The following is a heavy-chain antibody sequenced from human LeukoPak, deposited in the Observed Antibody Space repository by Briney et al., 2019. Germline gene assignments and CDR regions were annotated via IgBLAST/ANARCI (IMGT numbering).Heavy chain of an antibody. J-gene: IGHJ3*02. CDR1: GYTFTSYG. Sequence: GASVKVSCKASGYTFTSYGISWVRQAPGQGLEWMGRIIPILGIANYAQKFQGRVTITADKSTSTAYMELSSLRSEDTAVYYCARDHWGTAPDSQITMIEGDAFDIWGQGTMVTVSS. D-gene: IGHD3-22*01. CDR2: IIPILGIA. CDR3: ARDHWGTAPDSQITMIEGDAFDI. V-gene: IGHV1-69*04.